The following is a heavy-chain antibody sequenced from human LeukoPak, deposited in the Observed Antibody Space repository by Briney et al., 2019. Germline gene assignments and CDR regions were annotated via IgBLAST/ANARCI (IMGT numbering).Heavy chain of an antibody. CDR2: ISSSGSTI. CDR3: ARMYSSGWYENWFDP. CDR1: GFTFSDYY. J-gene: IGHJ5*02. D-gene: IGHD6-19*01. Sequence: PGGSLRLSCAASGFTFSDYYMSWIRQAPGKGLEWASYISSSGSTIYYADSVKGRFTISRDNAKNSLYLQMNSLRAEDTAVYYCARMYSSGWYENWFDPWGQGTLVTVSS. V-gene: IGHV3-11*01.